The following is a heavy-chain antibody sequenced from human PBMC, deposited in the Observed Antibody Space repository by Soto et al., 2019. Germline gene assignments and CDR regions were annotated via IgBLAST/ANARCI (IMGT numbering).Heavy chain of an antibody. CDR3: ARVVRFLEWLFPLNWFDP. Sequence: PSETLSLTCAVSGGSISSSNWWSWVRQPPGKGLEWIGEIYHSGSTNYNPSLKSRVTISVDKSKNQFSLKLSSVTAADTAVYYCARVVRFLEWLFPLNWFDPWGQGTLVTVSS. CDR1: GGSISSSNW. J-gene: IGHJ5*02. V-gene: IGHV4-4*02. D-gene: IGHD3-3*01. CDR2: IYHSGST.